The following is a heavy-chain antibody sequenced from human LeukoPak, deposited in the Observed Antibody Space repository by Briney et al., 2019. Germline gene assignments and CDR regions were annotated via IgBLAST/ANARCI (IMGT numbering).Heavy chain of an antibody. Sequence: SETLSLTCTVSGGSINSYYWSWIRQPPGKGLEWIGYIYYSGSTNYNPSLKSRVTISVDTSKNQFSLKLSSVTAADTAVYYCARDLDTTVTMKGMDVWGKGTTVTVSS. J-gene: IGHJ6*04. V-gene: IGHV4-59*12. D-gene: IGHD4-17*01. CDR3: ARDLDTTVTMKGMDV. CDR1: GGSINSYY. CDR2: IYYSGST.